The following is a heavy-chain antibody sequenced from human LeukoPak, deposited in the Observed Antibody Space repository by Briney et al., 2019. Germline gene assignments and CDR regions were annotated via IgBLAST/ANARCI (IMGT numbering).Heavy chain of an antibody. CDR3: ARFGSWYYFDY. V-gene: IGHV1-8*01. CDR2: MNPNSGNT. D-gene: IGHD6-13*01. Sequence: ASVTVSFTASGYTFTSYDINWVRQAPGQGLEWMGWMNPNSGNTGYAQKFQGRVTMTRNTSISTAYMELSSLRSEDTAVYYCARFGSWYYFDYWGQGTLVTVSS. CDR1: GYTFTSYD. J-gene: IGHJ4*02.